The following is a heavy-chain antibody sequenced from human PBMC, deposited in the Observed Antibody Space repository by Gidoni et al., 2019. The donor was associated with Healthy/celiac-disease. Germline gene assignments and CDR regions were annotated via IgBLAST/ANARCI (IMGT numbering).Heavy chain of an antibody. D-gene: IGHD3-22*01. J-gene: IGHJ2*01. CDR1: GFTFSNAW. CDR2: IKSKTDGGTT. CDR3: TTPPQWLLPPWYFDL. Sequence: EVQLVESGGGLVKPGGSLRLSCAASGFTFSNAWMNWVRQAPGKGLEWVGRIKSKTDGGTTDYAAPVKGRFTISRDDSKNTLYLQMNSLKTEDTAVYYCTTPPQWLLPPWYFDLWGRGTLVTVSS. V-gene: IGHV3-15*07.